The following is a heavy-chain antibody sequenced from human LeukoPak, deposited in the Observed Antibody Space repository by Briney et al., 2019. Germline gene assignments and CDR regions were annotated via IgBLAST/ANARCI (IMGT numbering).Heavy chain of an antibody. CDR2: ISGSGGST. Sequence: GGSLRLSCAASGFTFSSYSVNWVRQAPGKGLEWVSAISGSGGSTYYADSVKGRFTISRDNSKDTLYLQMNSLTAEDTAIYYCAKATGTLGNWGQGTLVTVSS. CDR1: GFTFSSYS. D-gene: IGHD1-1*01. J-gene: IGHJ4*02. CDR3: AKATGTLGN. V-gene: IGHV3-23*01.